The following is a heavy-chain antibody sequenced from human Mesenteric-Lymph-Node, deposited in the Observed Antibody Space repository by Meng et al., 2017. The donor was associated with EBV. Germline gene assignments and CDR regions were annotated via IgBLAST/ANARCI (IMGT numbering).Heavy chain of an antibody. D-gene: IGHD2-2*01. CDR2: IYYSGTT. CDR1: GGFISSGGYS. CDR3: AREIYCTSASCPFDY. J-gene: IGHJ4*02. V-gene: IGHV4-30-4*01. Sequence: QAHLQHSAPGLVQPPQTLSLTCTLSGGFISSGGYSWSWIRQSPGKGLEWIGYIYYSGTTYYNPSLQSRVSMSMDSSRNQFSLKLSSVTAADTAVYYCAREIYCTSASCPFDYWGQGTLVTVSS.